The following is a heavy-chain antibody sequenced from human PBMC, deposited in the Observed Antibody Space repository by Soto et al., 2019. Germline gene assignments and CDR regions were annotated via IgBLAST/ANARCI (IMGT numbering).Heavy chain of an antibody. CDR1: GYTFTSYG. V-gene: IGHV1-18*01. D-gene: IGHD3-10*01. CDR2: ISAYNGNT. CDR3: ARDPWVTYYYGSGSYMDDAFDI. J-gene: IGHJ3*02. Sequence: QVQLVPSGAEVKKPGASVKVSCKASGYTFTSYGISWVRQAPGQGLERMGWISAYNGNTNYAQKLQGRVTMTTDTSTSTAYMELRSLRSDDTAVYYFARDPWVTYYYGSGSYMDDAFDIWGQGTMVTVSS.